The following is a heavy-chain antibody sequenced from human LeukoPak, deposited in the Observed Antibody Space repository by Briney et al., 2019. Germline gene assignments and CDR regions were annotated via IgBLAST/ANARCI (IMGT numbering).Heavy chain of an antibody. CDR1: GYTLTELS. Sequence: ASLKVSCKVSGYTLTELSMHWVRQAPGKGLEWMGGFDPEDGETIYAQKFQGRVTMTEDTSTDTAYMELSSLRSEDTAVYYCASNYDSSGYWWFGPWGQGTLVTVSS. V-gene: IGHV1-24*01. D-gene: IGHD3-22*01. J-gene: IGHJ5*02. CDR3: ASNYDSSGYWWFGP. CDR2: FDPEDGET.